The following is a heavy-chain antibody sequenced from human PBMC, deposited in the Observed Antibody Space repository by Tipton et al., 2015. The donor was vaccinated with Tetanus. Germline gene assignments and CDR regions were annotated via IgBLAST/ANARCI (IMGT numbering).Heavy chain of an antibody. J-gene: IGHJ2*01. D-gene: IGHD5-12*01. V-gene: IGHV4-31*03. CDR1: DGPVSSGGFY. CDR3: MRAKLRRGFSGYPDYDL. Sequence: TLSLTCSVSDGPVSSGGFYWGWVRQVTGKGLEWIGNIYYSGTTYYTPSLRGRLSISVDTSKNQFSLKLTSVTAADSAIYYCMRAKLRRGFSGYPDYDLWGRGTLVTVSS. CDR2: IYYSGTT.